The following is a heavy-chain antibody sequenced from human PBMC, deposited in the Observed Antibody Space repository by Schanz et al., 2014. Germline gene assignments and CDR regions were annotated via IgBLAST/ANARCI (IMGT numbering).Heavy chain of an antibody. CDR2: IWYDGNNK. D-gene: IGHD2-2*01. J-gene: IGHJ4*02. V-gene: IGHV3-33*03. Sequence: QVQLVESGGDVVQPGRSLRLSCAASGFTFSSYGMHWVRQAPGKGLEWVAVIWYDGNNKYYADSVKGRFTISRDNAKNSLYLQMNSLRAEDTAVYYCERFQSPHQPFDYWGQGTLVTVSS. CDR1: GFTFSSYG. CDR3: ERFQSPHQPFDY.